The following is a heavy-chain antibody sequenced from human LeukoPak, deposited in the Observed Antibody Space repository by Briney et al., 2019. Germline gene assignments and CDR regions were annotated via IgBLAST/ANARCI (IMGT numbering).Heavy chain of an antibody. CDR2: IIPIFGTA. V-gene: IGHV1-69*13. J-gene: IGHJ5*02. D-gene: IGHD3-10*01. CDR3: AAESYYGSGSPWGFDP. Sequence: SVKVSCKASGDTFSSYAISWVRQAPGQGLEWMGGIIPIFGTANYAQKFQGRVTITADESTSTAYMELSSLRSEDTAVYYCAAESYYGSGSPWGFDPWGQGTLVTVSS. CDR1: GDTFSSYA.